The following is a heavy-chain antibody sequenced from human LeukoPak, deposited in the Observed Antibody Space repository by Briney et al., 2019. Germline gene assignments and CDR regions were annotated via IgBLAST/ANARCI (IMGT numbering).Heavy chain of an antibody. Sequence: PSETLSLTCTVSGGSISSYYWSWIRQPAGKGLEWIGRIYTSGSTNYNPSLKSRVTMSVDTSKNQSSLKLSSVTAADTAVYYCARDPHCSSTSCYFKHANAFDIWGQGTMVTVSS. D-gene: IGHD2-2*01. CDR3: ARDPHCSSTSCYFKHANAFDI. CDR2: IYTSGST. CDR1: GGSISSYY. V-gene: IGHV4-4*07. J-gene: IGHJ3*02.